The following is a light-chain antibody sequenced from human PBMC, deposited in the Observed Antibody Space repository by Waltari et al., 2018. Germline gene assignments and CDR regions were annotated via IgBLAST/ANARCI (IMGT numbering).Light chain of an antibody. CDR3: QQSSGIPFT. Sequence: DIQMIQSPSSVSASVGDRVTITCRASQGISHYLAWYQQKPGKDPKLMISGTFNVQRGVPSRCSGSGAGREFTLTISSPQPEDLATYYCQQSSGIPFTFGPGTKVDI. CDR2: GTF. J-gene: IGKJ3*01. CDR1: QGISHY. V-gene: IGKV1-12*01.